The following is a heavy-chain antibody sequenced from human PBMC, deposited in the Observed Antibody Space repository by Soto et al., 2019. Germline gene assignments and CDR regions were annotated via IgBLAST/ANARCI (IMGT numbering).Heavy chain of an antibody. J-gene: IGHJ5*02. V-gene: IGHV1-69*12. CDR1: GGTFSSYA. CDR2: IIPIFGTA. D-gene: IGHD1-7*01. Sequence: QVQLVQSGAEVKKPGSSVKVSCKASGGTFSSYAISWVRQAPGQGLEWMGGIIPIFGTANYAQKFQGRVTSAAGEFASTAYMELSSRRCEDTGVYYCARDSGKGTGTTWWFDPWGEGTLVTVSS. CDR3: ARDSGKGTGTTWWFDP.